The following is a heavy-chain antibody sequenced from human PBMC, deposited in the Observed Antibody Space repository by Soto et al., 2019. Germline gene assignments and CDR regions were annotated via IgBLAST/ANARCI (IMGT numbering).Heavy chain of an antibody. CDR3: ARDAGYCSSTSCYTEYFDY. V-gene: IGHV1-46*01. J-gene: IGHJ4*02. CDR2: INPSGGST. D-gene: IGHD2-2*02. Sequence: PQASVKVSCKASGYTFTSYYMHWVRQAPGQGLEWMGIINPSGGSTSYAQKFQGRVTMTRDTSTSTVYMELSSLRSEDTAVYYCARDAGYCSSTSCYTEYFDYWGQGTLVTVSS. CDR1: GYTFTSYY.